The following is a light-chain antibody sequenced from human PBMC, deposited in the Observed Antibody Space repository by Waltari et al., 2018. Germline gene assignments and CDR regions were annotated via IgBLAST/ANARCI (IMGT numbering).Light chain of an antibody. CDR3: QQYYSTPRG. J-gene: IGKJ2*03. CDR1: QSVLYSSNNKNY. CDR2: WAS. V-gene: IGKV4-1*01. Sequence: DIVMTQSPDSLAVSLGERATINCKSRQSVLYSSNNKNYLAWYQQKPGQPPKLLIYWASTRESGVPDRFSGSGSGTDFTLTISSLQAEDVAVYYCQQYYSTPRGFGQGTKLEIK.